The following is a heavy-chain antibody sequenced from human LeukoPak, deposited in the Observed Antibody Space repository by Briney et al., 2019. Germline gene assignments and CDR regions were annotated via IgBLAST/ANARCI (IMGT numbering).Heavy chain of an antibody. CDR3: ARRGYSSGYYWFEP. V-gene: IGHV7-4-1*02. CDR1: GYIFTSYA. J-gene: IGHJ5*02. Sequence: ASVKVSCKASGYIFTSYAMNWVRQAPGQGLEWMGWINTNTGNPTYAHGFTGRFVFSLDTSVSTAYLQISSLKAEETAVYYCARRGYSSGYYWFEPWGQGTLVTVSS. D-gene: IGHD5-18*01. CDR2: INTNTGNP.